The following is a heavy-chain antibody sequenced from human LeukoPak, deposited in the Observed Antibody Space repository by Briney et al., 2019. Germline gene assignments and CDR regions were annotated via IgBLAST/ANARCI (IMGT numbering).Heavy chain of an antibody. D-gene: IGHD7-27*01. Sequence: SETLSLTCTVSGDSISTSNSYWGWIRQPPGKGLEWIGSIYYSGNTYYNASLKSRVTISVDTSKNQFSLKLTSVTAADTAVYYCARALTGALQFDYWGQGTLVTVSS. CDR2: IYYSGNT. CDR3: ARALTGALQFDY. J-gene: IGHJ4*02. CDR1: GDSISTSNSY. V-gene: IGHV4-39*01.